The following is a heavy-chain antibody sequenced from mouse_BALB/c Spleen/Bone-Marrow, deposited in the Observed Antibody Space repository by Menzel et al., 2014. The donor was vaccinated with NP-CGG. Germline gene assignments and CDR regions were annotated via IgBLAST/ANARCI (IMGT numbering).Heavy chain of an antibody. D-gene: IGHD4-1*01. CDR2: IDPASGNI. J-gene: IGHJ2*01. Sequence: EVQLQQSGTDLVKPGASVKLSCTASGFNIKDTYMHRVKQRPEQGLDWIGRIDPASGNIQYDPKFQGRAAITADTSSNTAYLQLSSLTPEDTAVYYCASLTGTFDYWGQGTPLTVSS. CDR3: ASLTGTFDY. CDR1: GFNIKDTY. V-gene: IGHV14-3*02.